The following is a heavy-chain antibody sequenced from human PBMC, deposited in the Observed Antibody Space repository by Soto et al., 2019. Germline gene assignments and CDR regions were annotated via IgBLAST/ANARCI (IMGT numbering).Heavy chain of an antibody. V-gene: IGHV1-3*01. Sequence: QVQLVQSGAEVKKPGASVKVSCKASGYTFTSYAMHWVRQAPGQRLEWMGWINAGNGNTKYSQKFQGRVTITRDTSASTAYMELSSLRSDATAVYYCASKGVVVVGGLDCWGQGTLVTVSS. CDR1: GYTFTSYA. D-gene: IGHD2-15*01. CDR2: INAGNGNT. CDR3: ASKGVVVVGGLDC. J-gene: IGHJ4*02.